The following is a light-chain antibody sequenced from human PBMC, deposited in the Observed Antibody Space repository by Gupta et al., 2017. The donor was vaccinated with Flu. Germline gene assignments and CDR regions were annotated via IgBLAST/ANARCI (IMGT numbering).Light chain of an antibody. CDR3: QQYYRSLYT. CDR1: QSVLYSSNNKNY. Sequence: EGATINCKSSQSVLYSSNNKNYLAWYQQKPGQPPKLLIYWASTRVSGVPDRFSGSGSGTDFTLTISSLQAEDVAVYYCQQYYRSLYTFGQGTKLEIE. V-gene: IGKV4-1*01. J-gene: IGKJ2*01. CDR2: WAS.